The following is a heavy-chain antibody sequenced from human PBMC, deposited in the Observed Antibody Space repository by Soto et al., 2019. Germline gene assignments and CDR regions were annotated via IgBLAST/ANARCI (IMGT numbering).Heavy chain of an antibody. CDR1: GGTFNSEA. Sequence: QVQLVQSGAEVKKPGSSVNVSCKASGGTFNSEAISWVRQAPGQVLEWMGGIIPISGTANYAQKFQGRVTTTADTSTRTAYMQLNCLRSEDTAVYYRASPSTTVSLLDYWGQGTLVTVSS. CDR2: IIPISGTA. CDR3: ASPSTTVSLLDY. J-gene: IGHJ4*02. V-gene: IGHV1-69*06. D-gene: IGHD4-17*01.